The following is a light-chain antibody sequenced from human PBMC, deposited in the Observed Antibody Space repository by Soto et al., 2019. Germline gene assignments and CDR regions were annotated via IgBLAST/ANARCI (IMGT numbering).Light chain of an antibody. V-gene: IGKV1-33*01. CDR2: DAS. Sequence: DIQMTQSPASLSASVGDRVTITCQASQDINTYLNWYQQKPGEAPKLLIYDASKLERGVPSRFIGGGSGTDFTLTVTSLQPEDIATYFCQHYDNLLLTFGGGTKV. CDR1: QDINTY. CDR3: QHYDNLLLT. J-gene: IGKJ4*01.